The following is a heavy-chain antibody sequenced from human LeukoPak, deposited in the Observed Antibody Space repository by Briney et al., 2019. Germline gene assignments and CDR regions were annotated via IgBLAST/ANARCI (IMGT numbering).Heavy chain of an antibody. CDR3: ARVKRLGQWLVHYYYGMDV. CDR1: GGSISSYY. J-gene: IGHJ6*02. CDR2: IYCSGST. V-gene: IGHV4-59*01. Sequence: SETLSLTCTVSGGSISSYYWSWIRQPPGKGLEWIGYIYCSGSTNYNPSLKSRVTISVDTSKNQFSLKLSSVTAADTAVYYCARVKRLGQWLVHYYYGMDVWGQGTTVTVSS. D-gene: IGHD6-19*01.